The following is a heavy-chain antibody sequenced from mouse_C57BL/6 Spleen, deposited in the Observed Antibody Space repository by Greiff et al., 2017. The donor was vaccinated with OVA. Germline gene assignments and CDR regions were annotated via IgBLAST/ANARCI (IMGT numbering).Heavy chain of an antibody. CDR2: ISYDGSN. D-gene: IGHD2-4*01. CDR3: ARGYDYEIAY. J-gene: IGHJ3*01. Sequence: EVQRVESGPGLVKPSQSLSLTCSVTGYSITSGYYWNWIRQFPGNKLEWMGYISYDGSNNYNPSLKNRISITRDTSKNQFFLKLNSVTTEDTATYYCARGYDYEIAYWGQGTLVTVSA. CDR1: GYSITSGYY. V-gene: IGHV3-6*01.